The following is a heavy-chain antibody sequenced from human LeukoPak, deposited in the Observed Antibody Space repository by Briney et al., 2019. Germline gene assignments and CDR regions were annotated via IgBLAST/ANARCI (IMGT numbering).Heavy chain of an antibody. CDR1: GHSFTAYY. Sequence: ASVKVSCKASGHSFTAYYMHWVRQAPGQGLEWMGWISAYNGNTNYAQKLQGRVTMTTDTSTSTAYMGLRSLRSDDTAVYYCAREGYCSGGSCYDYWGQGTLVTVSS. D-gene: IGHD2-15*01. CDR2: ISAYNGNT. J-gene: IGHJ4*02. V-gene: IGHV1-18*04. CDR3: AREGYCSGGSCYDY.